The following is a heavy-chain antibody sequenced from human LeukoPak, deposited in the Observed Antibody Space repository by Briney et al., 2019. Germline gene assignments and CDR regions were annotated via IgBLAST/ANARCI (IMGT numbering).Heavy chain of an antibody. V-gene: IGHV4-39*07. J-gene: IGHJ3*02. Sequence: SETLSLTCTVSGGSISSSSYYWGWIRQPPGKGLEWIGSIYYSGSTYYNPSLKSRVTISVDTSKNQFSLKLSSVTAADTAVYYCARRAMVRGILVAFDIWGQGTMVTVSS. D-gene: IGHD3-10*01. CDR1: GGSISSSSYY. CDR2: IYYSGST. CDR3: ARRAMVRGILVAFDI.